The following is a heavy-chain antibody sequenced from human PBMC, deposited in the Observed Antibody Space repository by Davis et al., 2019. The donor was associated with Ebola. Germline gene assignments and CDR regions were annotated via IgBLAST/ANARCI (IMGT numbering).Heavy chain of an antibody. CDR3: ARETQLESVDY. J-gene: IGHJ4*02. Sequence: SETLSLTCTVPGCSISTGGYFRSWIRQHPGKGPAWLGYLSYSGRAFYNPSLKSRVTISIDTTKNQFSLKLASLTPADTAVYYCARETQLESVDYWGQGTLVTVSS. V-gene: IGHV4-31*03. CDR2: LSYSGRA. CDR1: GCSISTGGYF. D-gene: IGHD1-1*01.